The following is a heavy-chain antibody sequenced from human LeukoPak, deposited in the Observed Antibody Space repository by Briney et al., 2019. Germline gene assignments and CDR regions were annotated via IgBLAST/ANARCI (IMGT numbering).Heavy chain of an antibody. CDR3: ARNAVSGSYSLYYFDY. Sequence: GGSLRLSCAASGFTFSDYYMSWIRQTPGKGLEWVSYISSSSSYTNYADSVKGRFTISRDNAKNSLYLQMNSLRAEDTAVYYCARNAVSGSYSLYYFDYWGQGTPVTVSS. CDR1: GFTFSDYY. D-gene: IGHD3-10*01. J-gene: IGHJ4*02. CDR2: ISSSSSYT. V-gene: IGHV3-11*06.